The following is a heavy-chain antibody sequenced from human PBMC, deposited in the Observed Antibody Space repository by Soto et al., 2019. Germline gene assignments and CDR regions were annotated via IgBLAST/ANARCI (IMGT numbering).Heavy chain of an antibody. V-gene: IGHV3-21*01. J-gene: IGHJ4*02. CDR1: GFKFNDYN. CDR2: ISNSDNKI. D-gene: IGHD3-3*01. Sequence: GGSLRLSCAASGFKFNDYNMDWVRQGPGKGLEWVASISNSDNKISYGNSVKGRFTISRDNAKNSLFLHMDSLRGEDTGVYYCARPSRGVAKFGVVKRYFGNWGQGSLVAVSS. CDR3: ARPSRGVAKFGVVKRYFGN.